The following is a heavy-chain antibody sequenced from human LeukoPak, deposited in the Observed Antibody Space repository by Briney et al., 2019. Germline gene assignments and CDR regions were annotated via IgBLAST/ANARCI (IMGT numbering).Heavy chain of an antibody. CDR2: IYYSGST. CDR1: GGSVSSGSYY. V-gene: IGHV4-61*01. D-gene: IGHD2-21*02. CDR3: ARGAPRVTTWGLDY. Sequence: ASETLSLTCTVSGGSVSSGSYYWSWIRQPPGKGLEWIGYIYYSGSTNYNPSLKSRVTISVDTSKNQFSLKLSSVTAADTAVYYRARGAPRVTTWGLDYWGQGTLVTVSS. J-gene: IGHJ4*02.